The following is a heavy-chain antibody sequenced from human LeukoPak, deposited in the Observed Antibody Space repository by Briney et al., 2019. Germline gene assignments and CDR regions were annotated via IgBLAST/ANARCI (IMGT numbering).Heavy chain of an antibody. J-gene: IGHJ3*02. CDR1: GFTFSVYS. CDR3: ARTSSWYIDSFDI. V-gene: IGHV3-21*01. D-gene: IGHD6-13*01. Sequence: GGSLRLSCAASGFTFSVYSMNWVRQSPGKGLEWVASISASSSSIYYADSLKGRFTISRDNAKNSLYLQMNSLRAEDTAVYYCARTSSWYIDSFDIWGQGTMVSVSS. CDR2: ISASSSSI.